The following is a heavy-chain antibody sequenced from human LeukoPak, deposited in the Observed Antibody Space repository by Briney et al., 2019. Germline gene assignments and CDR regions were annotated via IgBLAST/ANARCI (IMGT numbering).Heavy chain of an antibody. CDR2: IKQDGSEK. CDR1: GFPFSEYW. D-gene: IGHD1-7*01. V-gene: IGHV3-7*01. CDR3: ARAGNYADY. Sequence: PGGSLRLSCAASGFPFSEYWMTWVRQAPGKGLEWVANIKQDGSEKYYVDSVKGRFTISRDNAKNVLYLQMNSLRVEDTAVFYCARAGNYADYWGQGALVTVS. J-gene: IGHJ4*02.